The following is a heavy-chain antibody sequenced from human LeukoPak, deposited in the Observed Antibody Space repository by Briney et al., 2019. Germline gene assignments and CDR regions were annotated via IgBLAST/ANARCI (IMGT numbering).Heavy chain of an antibody. CDR3: ARSWAGMYYPFYYFDY. CDR1: GYSISSGYY. Sequence: SETLSLTCTVSGYSISSGYYWGWIRQPPGKGLEWVGSIYHSGSTYYNPSLKSRVTISVDTSKNHFSLRLTSVTAADTAVYYCARSWAGMYYPFYYFDYWGQGTLVSVSS. J-gene: IGHJ4*02. D-gene: IGHD1-26*01. V-gene: IGHV4-38-2*02. CDR2: IYHSGST.